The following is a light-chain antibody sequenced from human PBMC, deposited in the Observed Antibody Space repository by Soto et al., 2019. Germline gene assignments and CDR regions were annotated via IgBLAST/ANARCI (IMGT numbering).Light chain of an antibody. Sequence: IVMTQSPATLSVSPGERATLSCRASQSVGGDLAWYQRKPGQAPRLLIYGASSRAPGIPARFSGSGSGTDFSLTISRLEPEDFAGYYCHQYDNAPQTYGQGTKVDIK. CDR3: HQYDNAPQT. CDR2: GAS. J-gene: IGKJ2*01. CDR1: QSVGGD. V-gene: IGKV3-15*01.